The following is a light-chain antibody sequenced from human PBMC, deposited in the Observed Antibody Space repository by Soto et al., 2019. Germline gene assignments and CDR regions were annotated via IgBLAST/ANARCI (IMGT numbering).Light chain of an antibody. CDR1: SSDVGAYNY. CDR2: EVS. Sequence: QSVLTQPHPVSRSPGQSISISCTGTSSDVGAYNYVSWYQQQSGQAPILMIHEVSNRPLGVSNRFSGSKSGNTASLTISGLQAEDEADYYYSSYKTSRAYVFAIGIKATV. J-gene: IGLJ1*01. V-gene: IGLV2-14*01. CDR3: SSYKTSRAYV.